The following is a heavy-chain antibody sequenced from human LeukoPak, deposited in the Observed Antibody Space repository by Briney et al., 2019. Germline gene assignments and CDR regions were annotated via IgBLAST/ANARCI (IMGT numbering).Heavy chain of an antibody. J-gene: IGHJ5*02. D-gene: IGHD1-26*01. Sequence: SETLSLTCAVSGGSISSSNWWSWVRQPPGKGLEWIGEIYHSGSTNYNPSLKSRVTISVDTSKNQFSLKLSSVTAADTAVYYCARGQGATVPQVGKNWFDPWGQGTRVTVSS. V-gene: IGHV4-4*02. CDR3: ARGQGATVPQVGKNWFDP. CDR2: IYHSGST. CDR1: GGSISSSNW.